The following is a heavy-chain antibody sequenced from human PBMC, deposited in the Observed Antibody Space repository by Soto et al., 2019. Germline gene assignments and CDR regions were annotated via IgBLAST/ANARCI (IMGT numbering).Heavy chain of an antibody. V-gene: IGHV1-69*01. J-gene: IGHJ5*02. CDR2: IIPMVETP. CDR3: ARLSRPNYYDTSGFFKDNWFDP. CDR1: GGTFNSYD. D-gene: IGHD3-22*01. Sequence: QVQLVQSGAEVKKPGSSMKVSCKASGGTFNSYDINWVRQAPGQGLEWMGGIIPMVETPKYAQKFQGRVTITADESTNPVYMELSSLRSEDTAMYYCARLSRPNYYDTSGFFKDNWFDPWGQGTLVTVSS.